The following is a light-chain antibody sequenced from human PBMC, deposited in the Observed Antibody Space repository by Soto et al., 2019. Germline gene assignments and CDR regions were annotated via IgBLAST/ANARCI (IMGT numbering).Light chain of an antibody. J-gene: IGLJ2*01. CDR1: SSDVGSYNL. CDR3: CSYATTRTR. V-gene: IGLV2-23*01. CDR2: EAT. Sequence: QSALTQPASVSGSPGQSITISCTGTSSDVGSYNLVSWYQQRPGKAPKLMIYEATKRPSGISNRFSGSKSGNTASLTISGLQAEDEDDYYCCSYATTRTRFGGGTKVTVL.